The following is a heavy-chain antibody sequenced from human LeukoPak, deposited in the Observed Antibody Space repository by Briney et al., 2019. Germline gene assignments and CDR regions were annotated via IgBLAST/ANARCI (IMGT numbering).Heavy chain of an antibody. CDR2: INHSGST. J-gene: IGHJ4*02. Sequence: SETLSLTCAVSGGTFSGYYWSWIRQPPGKGLEWIGEINHSGSTNYNPSLKSRVTISVDTSKNQFSLKLSSVTAADTAVYYCARGGFGPAIRDDYFDYWGQGTLVTVSS. V-gene: IGHV4-34*01. CDR1: GGTFSGYY. CDR3: ARGGFGPAIRDDYFDY. D-gene: IGHD3/OR15-3a*01.